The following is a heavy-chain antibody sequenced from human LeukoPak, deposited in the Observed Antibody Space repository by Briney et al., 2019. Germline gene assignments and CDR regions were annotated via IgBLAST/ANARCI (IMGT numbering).Heavy chain of an antibody. CDR3: AKGHVDTAMVFDY. CDR1: GFTFSSYE. V-gene: IGHV3-48*03. D-gene: IGHD5-18*01. J-gene: IGHJ4*02. CDR2: ISSSGSTI. Sequence: GGSLRLSCAASGFTFSSYEMNWVRQAPGKGLEWVSYISSSGSTIYYADSVKGRFTISRDNSKSTLYLQMNSLRAEDTAVYYCAKGHVDTAMVFDYWGQGTLVTVSS.